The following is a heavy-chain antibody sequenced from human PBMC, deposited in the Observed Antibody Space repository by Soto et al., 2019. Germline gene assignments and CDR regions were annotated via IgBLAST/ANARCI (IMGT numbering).Heavy chain of an antibody. CDR3: ARGQTGGGWGYYFDY. Sequence: QVQLVQSGAEVKKPGSSVKVSCKASGGTFSSYAIDWVRQAPGQGLEWMGGIIPIFGTADYAQKFQGRVTITGDESTSKADMGLSSLRSEDTAVYCCARGQTGGGWGYYFDYWGQGTLVTVSS. CDR2: IIPIFGTA. D-gene: IGHD3-16*01. J-gene: IGHJ4*02. V-gene: IGHV1-69*12. CDR1: GGTFSSYA.